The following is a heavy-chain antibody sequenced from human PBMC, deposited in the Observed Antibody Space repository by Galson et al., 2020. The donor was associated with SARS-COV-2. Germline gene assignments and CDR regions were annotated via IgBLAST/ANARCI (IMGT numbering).Heavy chain of an antibody. D-gene: IGHD2-8*01. Sequence: SETLSLTCAVYGGSFSGYYWSWIRQPPGKGLEWIGEINHSGSTNYNPSLKSRVTISVDTSKNQFSLKLSSVTAADTAVYYCAREIVLMVYALDRVYYYYYMDVWGKGTTVTVSS. CDR3: AREIVLMVYALDRVYYYYYMDV. V-gene: IGHV4-34*01. J-gene: IGHJ6*03. CDR2: INHSGST. CDR1: GGSFSGYY.